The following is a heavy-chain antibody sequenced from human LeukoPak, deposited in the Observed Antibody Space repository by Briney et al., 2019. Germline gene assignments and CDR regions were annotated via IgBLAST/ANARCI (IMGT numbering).Heavy chain of an antibody. CDR2: INTNTGNP. V-gene: IGHV7-4-1*02. CDR1: GYTFTSYA. Sequence: ASVKVSCTASGYTFTSYAMNWVRQAPGQGLEWMGWINTNTGNPTYAQGFTGRFVFSLDTSVSTAYLQISSLKAEDTAVYYCARGLTEYYDFWSGYPLYYFDNWGQGTLVTVSS. J-gene: IGHJ4*02. D-gene: IGHD3-3*01. CDR3: ARGLTEYYDFWSGYPLYYFDN.